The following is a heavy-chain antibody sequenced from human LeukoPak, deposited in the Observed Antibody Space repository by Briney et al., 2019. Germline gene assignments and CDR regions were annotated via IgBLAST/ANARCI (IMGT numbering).Heavy chain of an antibody. D-gene: IGHD1-26*01. CDR3: ARDRSEGAGPFDY. J-gene: IGHJ4*02. V-gene: IGHV3-21*01. CDR1: GFTFSSYS. Sequence: GGSLRLSCAASGFTFSSYSMNWVRQAPGKGLEWVSSISSSSSYIYYADSVKGRFTISRDNSKNTLYLQMNSLRAEDTAVYYCARDRSEGAGPFDYWGQGTLVTVSS. CDR2: ISSSSSYI.